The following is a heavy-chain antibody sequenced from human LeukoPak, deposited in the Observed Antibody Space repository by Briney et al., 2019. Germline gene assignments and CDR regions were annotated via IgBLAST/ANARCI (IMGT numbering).Heavy chain of an antibody. CDR2: IKQDGNEK. CDR3: VREDRSCYYYY. V-gene: IGHV3-7*03. Sequence: GGSLRLSCAASGFSFSSWWMSWVRQAPGKGLEWVANIKQDGNEKYYVDSVKGRFTISRDNDKNPLYLQMNSLRAEDTAVYYCVREDRSCYYYYWGQGTLVTVSS. CDR1: GFSFSSWW. J-gene: IGHJ4*02. D-gene: IGHD2-15*01.